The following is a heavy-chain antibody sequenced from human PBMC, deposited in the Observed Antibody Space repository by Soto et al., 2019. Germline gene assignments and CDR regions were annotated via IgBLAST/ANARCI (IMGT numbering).Heavy chain of an antibody. J-gene: IGHJ4*02. V-gene: IGHV4-59*01. CDR1: VCSMDFFY. D-gene: IGHD2-15*01. Sequence: AEALSLSCTVSVCSMDFFYWNWIRQPPGKGLEWIGSIYYSGSTNYNPSLKSRVTISIDMSKNQFSLNLTSVTAADTAVYYCARDATLRYWGQGSLVTVSS. CDR3: ARDATLRY. CDR2: IYYSGST.